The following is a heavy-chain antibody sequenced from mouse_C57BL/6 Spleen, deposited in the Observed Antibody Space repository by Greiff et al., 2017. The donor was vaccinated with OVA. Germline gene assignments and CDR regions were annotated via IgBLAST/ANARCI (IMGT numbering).Heavy chain of an antibody. V-gene: IGHV1-50*01. CDR2: IDPSDSYT. J-gene: IGHJ1*03. CDR3: ARRRIYYGNYVGYFDV. D-gene: IGHD2-1*01. CDR1: GYTFTSYW. Sequence: VKLQQPGAELVKPGASVKLSCKASGYTFTSYWMQWVKQRPGQGLEWIGEIDPSDSYTNYNQKFKGKATLTVDTSSSTAYMQLSSLTSEDSAVYYCARRRIYYGNYVGYFDVWGTGTTVTVSS.